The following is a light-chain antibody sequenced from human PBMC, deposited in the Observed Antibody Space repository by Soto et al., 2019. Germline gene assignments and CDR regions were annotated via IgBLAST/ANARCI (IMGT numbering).Light chain of an antibody. CDR2: GAS. J-gene: IGKJ4*01. V-gene: IGKV3-15*01. Sequence: EIVMTQSPATLSVSPGERATLSCRASQSVSSNLAWYQQKPGQAPRLLIYGASTRATGIPARFSGSGSGTEFTLAISSLQSEDFAVYYCQQYHNWPPLTFGGWTKVEIK. CDR1: QSVSSN. CDR3: QQYHNWPPLT.